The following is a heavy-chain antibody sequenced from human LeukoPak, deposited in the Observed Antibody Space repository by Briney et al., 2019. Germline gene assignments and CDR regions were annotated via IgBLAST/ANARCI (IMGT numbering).Heavy chain of an antibody. D-gene: IGHD4-17*01. Sequence: SETLSLTCAVSGDSFSRHYWTWIRQPPGRGLEWIGYISYIGTTNYNPSLKSRVTISIDTSKNQFSLKLSSVTTADTAVYYCARDLVTVTKEFDIWGLGTMVSVSS. J-gene: IGHJ3*02. CDR3: ARDLVTVTKEFDI. CDR1: GDSFSRHY. V-gene: IGHV4-59*11. CDR2: ISYIGTT.